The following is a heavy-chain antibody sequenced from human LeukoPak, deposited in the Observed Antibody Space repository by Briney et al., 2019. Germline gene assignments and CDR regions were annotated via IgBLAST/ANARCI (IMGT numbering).Heavy chain of an antibody. J-gene: IGHJ5*02. V-gene: IGHV3-23*01. CDR1: GLTFNSYA. CDR2: ISGSGDRT. CDR3: AKGQVLASPSIRFDP. D-gene: IGHD2-8*02. Sequence: PGGSLRLSCAASGLTFNSYAMSWVRQAPREGLEWVSTISGSGDRTYYADSEKGRFTISRDNSKNTLYLEMSSLRADDTAVYYCAKGQVLASPSIRFDPWGQGTLVTVSS.